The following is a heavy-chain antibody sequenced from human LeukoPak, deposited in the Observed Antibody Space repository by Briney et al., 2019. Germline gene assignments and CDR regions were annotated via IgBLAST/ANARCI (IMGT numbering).Heavy chain of an antibody. J-gene: IGHJ4*02. Sequence: SVKVSCKASGGTFSSYAISWVRQAPGQGLEWMGRIIPIFGTANYAQKFQGRVTITTDESTSTAYMELSSVRSEDTAVYYCARERSYGSGEAVGYWGQGTLVTVSS. V-gene: IGHV1-69*05. CDR1: GGTFSSYA. D-gene: IGHD3-10*01. CDR2: IIPIFGTA. CDR3: ARERSYGSGEAVGY.